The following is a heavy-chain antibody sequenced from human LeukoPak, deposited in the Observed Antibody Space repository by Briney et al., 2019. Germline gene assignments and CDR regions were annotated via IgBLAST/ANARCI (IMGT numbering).Heavy chain of an antibody. CDR3: ARGDSGSFSQFDC. D-gene: IGHD1-26*01. J-gene: IGHJ4*02. V-gene: IGHV4-59*01. Sequence: SETLSLTCTASGGSISSYYWSWIRQPPGKGLEWIGYVYCSGSTNYNPSLKSRVTISVDTSKNQFSLKLTSVTAADTAVYYCARGDSGSFSQFDCWGQGTLVTVSS. CDR2: VYCSGST. CDR1: GGSISSYY.